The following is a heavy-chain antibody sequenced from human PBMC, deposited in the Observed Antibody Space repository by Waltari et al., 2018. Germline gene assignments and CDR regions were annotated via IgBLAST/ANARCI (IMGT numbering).Heavy chain of an antibody. J-gene: IGHJ4*02. CDR2: INHSGST. Sequence: QVQLQQWGAGLLKPSETLSLTCAVYGGSFSGYYWSWIRQPPGQGLAWIGEINHSGSTNYNPALKSRVTISVDTSKNQFSLKLSSVTAADTAVYDCASSLAARQGWYFDYWGQGTLVTVSS. V-gene: IGHV4-34*01. CDR3: ASSLAARQGWYFDY. CDR1: GGSFSGYY. D-gene: IGHD6-6*01.